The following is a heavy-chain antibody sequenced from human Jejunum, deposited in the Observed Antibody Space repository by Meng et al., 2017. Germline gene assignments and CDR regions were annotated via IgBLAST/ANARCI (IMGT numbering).Heavy chain of an antibody. J-gene: IGHJ5*02. Sequence: GESLKIYCAASGFTFSSYWMHWVRQVPGKGLVWVSRIDNDGTNTIYADSVKGRFTTSRDNAKNVLYLQMNSLRAEDTAVYYCARDRPHNWFDPWGQGTLVTVSS. V-gene: IGHV3-74*01. CDR3: ARDRPHNWFDP. CDR2: IDNDGTNT. CDR1: GFTFSSYW.